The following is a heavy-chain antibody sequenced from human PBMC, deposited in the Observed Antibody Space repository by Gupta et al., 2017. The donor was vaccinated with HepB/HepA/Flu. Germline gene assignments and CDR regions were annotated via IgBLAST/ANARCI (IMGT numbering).Heavy chain of an antibody. Sequence: LSESGGALVQPGGSLGLSRVAPGSTFSNNAMSWVRQDPGKGLEWVSGIEWDGRSSEESSKHYEVAVEGRFIISREKSKNELYLQMSSLRAEDTAVYYCAKVDGGSWYEVWGQGTLVTVSS. D-gene: IGHD3-16*01. V-gene: IGHV3-23*01. J-gene: IGHJ4*03. CDR2: IEWDGRSSEESSK. CDR1: GSTFSNNA. CDR3: AKVDGGSWYEV.